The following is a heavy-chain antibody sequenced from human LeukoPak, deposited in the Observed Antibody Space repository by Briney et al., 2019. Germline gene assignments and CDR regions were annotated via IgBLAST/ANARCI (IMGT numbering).Heavy chain of an antibody. Sequence: GGSLRLFCGASRFTFNTYSVNWVRQAPGKGPEWVSAISGNADKTYYADSVRGRFTITRDNSKNTLYLQMNSLRAEDTAVYYCARVKRDCSGGSCYSYDYWGQGTLVTVSS. D-gene: IGHD2-15*01. CDR2: ISGNADKT. V-gene: IGHV3-23*01. J-gene: IGHJ4*02. CDR3: ARVKRDCSGGSCYSYDY. CDR1: RFTFNTYS.